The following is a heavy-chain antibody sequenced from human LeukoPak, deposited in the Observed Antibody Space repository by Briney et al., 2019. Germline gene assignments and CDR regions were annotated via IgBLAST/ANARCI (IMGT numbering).Heavy chain of an antibody. D-gene: IGHD2-8*01. Sequence: SETLSLTCAVYGGSFSGYYWSWIRQPPGKGLEWIGEVNHSGSTNYSPSLKSRVAISIDTSKNQFSLKLSSVTAADTAVYYCARALCINGICEWFDPWGQGTLVTVSS. CDR2: VNHSGST. CDR3: ARALCINGICEWFDP. V-gene: IGHV4-34*01. CDR1: GGSFSGYY. J-gene: IGHJ5*02.